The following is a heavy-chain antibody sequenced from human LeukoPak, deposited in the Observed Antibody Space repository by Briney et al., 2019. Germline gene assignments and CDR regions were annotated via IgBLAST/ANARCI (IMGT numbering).Heavy chain of an antibody. CDR2: IYYSGNT. CDR1: GGSVNNYY. J-gene: IGHJ3*02. D-gene: IGHD3-3*01. CDR3: ARDLESGALDI. V-gene: IGHV4-59*02. Sequence: SETLSLTCTVSGGSVNNYYWSWIRQPPGKGLEWVGYIYYSGNTNYNLSLKSRVTISIQTSMNQFSLKLSSMSAADTAVYFCARDLESGALDIWGQGTMVTVSS.